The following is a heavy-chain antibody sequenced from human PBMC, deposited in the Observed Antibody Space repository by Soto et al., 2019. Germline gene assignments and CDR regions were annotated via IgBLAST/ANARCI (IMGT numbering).Heavy chain of an antibody. CDR3: AKGRGGSGSLTPRGYF. J-gene: IGHJ4*02. CDR2: ISGGGDTT. D-gene: IGHD3-10*01. CDR1: GFTFNNYA. Sequence: EVQLLESGGGLVQPGGSLRLSCAASGFTFNNYAMTWVRQAPGKGLEWVSAISGGGDTTSYADSVKGRFTVSRDGSKNTLYLQMRSLRAEDTALYYCAKGRGGSGSLTPRGYFWGQGTLVTVSS. V-gene: IGHV3-23*01.